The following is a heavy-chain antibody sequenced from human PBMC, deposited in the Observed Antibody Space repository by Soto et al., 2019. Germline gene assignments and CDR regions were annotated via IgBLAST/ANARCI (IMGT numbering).Heavy chain of an antibody. J-gene: IGHJ5*02. D-gene: IGHD5-12*01. CDR3: ARTDIVTTNGFDP. CDR2: INHRGST. Sequence: QVHLQQWGAGLLKPSETLSLTCAVYGESFIGYYWTWIRQPPGKGLEWIGEINHRGSTNYNPSLTSRVSISIDTSKNQFSLKLTSVTAADTSVYYCARTDIVTTNGFDPWGQGTLVTVSS. V-gene: IGHV4-34*02. CDR1: GESFIGYY.